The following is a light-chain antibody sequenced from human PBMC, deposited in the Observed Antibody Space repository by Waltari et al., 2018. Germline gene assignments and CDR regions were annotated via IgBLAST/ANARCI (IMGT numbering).Light chain of an antibody. CDR3: QQFNTWPPLT. CDR1: QSINNN. V-gene: IGKV3-15*01. CDR2: RAS. J-gene: IGKJ4*01. Sequence: EIVMTQSPATLSVSPGERATLSCRASQSINNNLAWYQQRPGQAPRLLIYRASTRATGIPARFSGSGSGTEFTLTISSLQSEDFAVYYCQQFNTWPPLTFGGGTRVEIK.